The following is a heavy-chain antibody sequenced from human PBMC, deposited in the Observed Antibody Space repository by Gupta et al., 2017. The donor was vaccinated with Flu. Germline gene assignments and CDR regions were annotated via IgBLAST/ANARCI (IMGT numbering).Heavy chain of an antibody. CDR3: ARDLEQLSPRYYYYGMDV. V-gene: IGHV1-2*02. J-gene: IGHJ6*02. CDR2: INPNSGGT. D-gene: IGHD6-6*01. CDR1: GYTFTGYY. Sequence: QVQLVQFGAEVKKPGASVKVSCKASGYTFTGYYMHWVRQAPGQGLEWMGWINPNSGGTNYAQKFQGRVTMTRDTSISTAYMELSRLRSDDTAVYYCARDLEQLSPRYYYYGMDVWGQGTTVTVSS.